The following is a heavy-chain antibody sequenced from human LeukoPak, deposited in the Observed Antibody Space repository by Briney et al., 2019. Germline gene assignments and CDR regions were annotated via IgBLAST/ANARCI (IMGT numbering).Heavy chain of an antibody. CDR2: INPNSGGT. Sequence: ASVKVSCKASGYTFTGYYMHWVRQAPGQGLEWMGRINPNSGGTNYAQKFQGRVTMTRDTSISTAYMELSRLRSDDTAVYYCARGGLYYYDSSGYNYGGQGTLVTVSS. J-gene: IGHJ4*02. V-gene: IGHV1-2*06. CDR3: ARGGLYYYDSSGYNY. D-gene: IGHD3-22*01. CDR1: GYTFTGYY.